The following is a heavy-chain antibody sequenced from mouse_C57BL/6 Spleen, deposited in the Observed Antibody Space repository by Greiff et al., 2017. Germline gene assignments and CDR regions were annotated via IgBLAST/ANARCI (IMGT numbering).Heavy chain of an antibody. J-gene: IGHJ1*03. V-gene: IGHV1-53*01. D-gene: IGHD1-1*01. CDR1: GYTFTSYW. CDR3: ARGYRSSFYWYFDV. CDR2: INPSNGGT. Sequence: QVQLQQPGTELVKPGASVKLSCKASGYTFTSYWMPWVKQRPGQGLEWIGNINPSNGGTNYNEKFKSKARLTVDKSASTAYMQHSSLTSEDSEVYYWARGYRSSFYWYFDVWGTGTSVTVSS.